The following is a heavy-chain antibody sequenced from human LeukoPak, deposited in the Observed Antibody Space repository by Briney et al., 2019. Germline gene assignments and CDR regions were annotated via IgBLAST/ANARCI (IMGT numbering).Heavy chain of an antibody. CDR2: IDPSDSYT. J-gene: IGHJ5*02. CDR3: ARDYANLGYCSSTSCYDWFDP. Sequence: GESLKISCKGSGYSFTSYWISWVRQMPGKGLEWMGRIDPSDSYTNYSPSFQGHVTISADKSISTAYLQWSSPKASDTAMYYCARDYANLGYCSSTSCYDWFDPWGQGTLVTVSS. V-gene: IGHV5-10-1*01. CDR1: GYSFTSYW. D-gene: IGHD2-2*01.